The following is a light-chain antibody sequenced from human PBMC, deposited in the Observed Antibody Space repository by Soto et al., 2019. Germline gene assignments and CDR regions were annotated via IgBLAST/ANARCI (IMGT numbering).Light chain of an antibody. V-gene: IGKV1D-16*01. CDR2: FAS. CDR1: QGIGSH. Sequence: DIQMTQSPSSVSASVGGRVTITCRASQGIGSHLAWYQQKPEKAPKSLIYFASTLQSGVPSRLCASGSGTDFTLNISSLQPEEFATDDCQQFRSFPITFGQGTRLEIK. J-gene: IGKJ5*01. CDR3: QQFRSFPIT.